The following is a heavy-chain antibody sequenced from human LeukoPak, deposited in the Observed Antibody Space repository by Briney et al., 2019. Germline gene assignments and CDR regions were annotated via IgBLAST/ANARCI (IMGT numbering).Heavy chain of an antibody. J-gene: IGHJ3*02. CDR3: AKEYAQWLVPKGAFDI. V-gene: IGHV3-53*05. D-gene: IGHD6-19*01. CDR1: GFTVSSNY. CDR2: LYSDGST. Sequence: GGSLRLSCAASGFTVSSNYMTWVRQAPGKGLEWVSVLYSDGSTYYADSVKGRFTISRDNSKNTLYLQMNSLRAEDTAVYYCAKEYAQWLVPKGAFDIWGQGTMVTVSS.